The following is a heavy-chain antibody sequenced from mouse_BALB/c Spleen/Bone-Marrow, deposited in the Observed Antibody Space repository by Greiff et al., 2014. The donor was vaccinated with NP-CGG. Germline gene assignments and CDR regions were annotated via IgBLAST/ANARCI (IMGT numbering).Heavy chain of an antibody. CDR2: IDPSNDNT. CDR3: AHDAPFTY. CDR1: GFNIKDTF. D-gene: IGHD2-3*01. V-gene: IGHV14-3*02. Sequence: VQLQQSGADLVKPGASVKLSCTTSGFNIKDTFMHWVKQRPEQGLEWIGRIDPSNDNTKYDPKFQGKATITADTSSNKVSLQLSGLTSEDTAVYYCAHDAPFTYWGQGTLVTVSA. J-gene: IGHJ3*01.